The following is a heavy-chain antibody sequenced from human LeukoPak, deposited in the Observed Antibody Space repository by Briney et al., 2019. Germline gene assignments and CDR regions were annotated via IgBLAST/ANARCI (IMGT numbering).Heavy chain of an antibody. CDR1: GFTFSGSA. V-gene: IGHV3-73*01. CDR3: TSRTRSHIFGMDV. CDR2: IRSKANSYAT. Sequence: GGSLRLSCAASGFTFSGSAMHWVRQASGKGLEWVGRIRSKANSYATAYAASVKGRFTISGDDSKNTAYLQMNSLKTEDTAVYYCTSRTRSHIFGMDVWGQGTTVAVSS. J-gene: IGHJ6*02. D-gene: IGHD1-14*01.